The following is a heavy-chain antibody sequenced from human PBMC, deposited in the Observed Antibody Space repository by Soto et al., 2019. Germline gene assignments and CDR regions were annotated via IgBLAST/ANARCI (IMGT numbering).Heavy chain of an antibody. CDR2: ISAYNGNT. D-gene: IGHD3-10*01. CDR3: ARDGPMDRAFDI. V-gene: IGHV1-18*01. J-gene: IGHJ3*02. CDR1: GYTFTSYG. Sequence: ASVKVSCKASGYTFTSYGISWVRQAPGQGLEWMGWISAYNGNTNYAQKHQGRVNMTTDTSTSTAYMELRSLRSDDTAVYYCARDGPMDRAFDIWGQGTMVTVSS.